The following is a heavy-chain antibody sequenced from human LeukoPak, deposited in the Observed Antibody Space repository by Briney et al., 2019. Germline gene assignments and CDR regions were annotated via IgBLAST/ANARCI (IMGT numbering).Heavy chain of an antibody. Sequence: ASVKVSCKASDYSFSSNGFTWVRQAPGQGLEWMGWISAYNGNTNYAQKLQGRVTMTTDTSRTTAYMELRSLRSDDTAVYYCANLKNDYDSSGYLVTDAFDIWGQGTMVTVSS. V-gene: IGHV1-18*01. D-gene: IGHD3-22*01. CDR3: ANLKNDYDSSGYLVTDAFDI. J-gene: IGHJ3*02. CDR2: ISAYNGNT. CDR1: DYSFSSNG.